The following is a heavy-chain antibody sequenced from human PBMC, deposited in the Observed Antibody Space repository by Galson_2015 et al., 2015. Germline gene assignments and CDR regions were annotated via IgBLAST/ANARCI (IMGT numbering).Heavy chain of an antibody. CDR3: ARFPGNYVPEYFQH. D-gene: IGHD2/OR15-2a*01. J-gene: IGHJ1*01. V-gene: IGHV5-51*03. Sequence: QSGAEVKKPGESLTISCKDSGYSFTSYWFGWVRQMPGKGLEWMGIIYPGDSDTRYSPSFQGQVTISAVKSISTAYLQWSSLKASDTAMYYCARFPGNYVPEYFQHWSQGTLVTVSS. CDR2: IYPGDSDT. CDR1: GYSFTSYW.